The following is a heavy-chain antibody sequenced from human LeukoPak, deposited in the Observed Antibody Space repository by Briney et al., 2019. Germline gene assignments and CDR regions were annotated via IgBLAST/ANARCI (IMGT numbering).Heavy chain of an antibody. CDR1: GYTFTSYA. J-gene: IGHJ6*02. CDR2: IIPIFGTA. Sequence: SVTVSCTASGYTFTSYAMNWVRQAPGQGLEWMGGIIPIFGTANYAQKFQGRVTITADESTSTAYMELSSLRSEDTAVYYCASGRSLLWFGELSHYYGMDVWGQGTTVTVSS. D-gene: IGHD3-10*01. CDR3: ASGRSLLWFGELSHYYGMDV. V-gene: IGHV1-69*13.